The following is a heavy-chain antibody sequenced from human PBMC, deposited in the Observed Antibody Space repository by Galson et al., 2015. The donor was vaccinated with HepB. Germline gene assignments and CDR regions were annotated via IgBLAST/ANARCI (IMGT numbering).Heavy chain of an antibody. D-gene: IGHD1-26*01. CDR1: GYTLTELS. CDR3: TSGKLGALDY. Sequence: SVKVSCKVSGYTLTELSMHWVRQAPGQGLEWMGTSDPEDGETMYTQKFEGRVTMTEDTSTDTAYMELSNLRSEDTAVYYCTSGKLGALDYGGQGTLVTVSS. J-gene: IGHJ4*02. CDR2: SDPEDGET. V-gene: IGHV1-24*01.